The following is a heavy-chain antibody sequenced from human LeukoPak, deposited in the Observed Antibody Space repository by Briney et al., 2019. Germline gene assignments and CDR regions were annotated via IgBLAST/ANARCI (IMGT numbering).Heavy chain of an antibody. CDR3: AHSYYDFWSGYYSFDY. D-gene: IGHD3-3*01. Sequence: SGPTLVKPTQTLTLTCTFSVFSLSTSGVGVGWIRQPPGKALEWLALIYWDDDKRYSPSLKSRLTITKDTSKNQVVLTMTNMDPVDTATYYCAHSYYDFWSGYYSFDYWGQGTLVTVSS. J-gene: IGHJ4*02. CDR1: VFSLSTSGVG. V-gene: IGHV2-5*02. CDR2: IYWDDDK.